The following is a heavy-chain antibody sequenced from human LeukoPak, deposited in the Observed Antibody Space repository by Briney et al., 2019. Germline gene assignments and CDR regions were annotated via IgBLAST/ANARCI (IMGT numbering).Heavy chain of an antibody. CDR1: GLTFSSYA. Sequence: PGGSLRLSCAASGLTFSSYAMSWVRQAPGKGLEWVSVIGTIPGITYYTESVKGRFTISRDNSKNTVYLQMNNLRADDTALYYCAKAADTNYFRYGDYWGQGTLVTVSS. D-gene: IGHD1-7*01. CDR3: AKAADTNYFRYGDY. CDR2: IGTIPGIT. V-gene: IGHV3-23*01. J-gene: IGHJ4*02.